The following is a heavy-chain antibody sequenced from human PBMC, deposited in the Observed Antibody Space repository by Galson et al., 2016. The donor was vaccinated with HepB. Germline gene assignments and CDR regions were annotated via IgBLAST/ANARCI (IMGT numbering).Heavy chain of an antibody. D-gene: IGHD3-10*01. Sequence: SVKVSCKASGGTFSSYAFIWVRQAPGQGLEWMGGIIPIFGTESYAQKFRGRVMITADELTRTAYMELSSLRSEDTAIYYCARDGSGSFPRGYGMDVWGQGPTVTVSS. V-gene: IGHV1-69*13. CDR3: ARDGSGSFPRGYGMDV. CDR1: GGTFSSYA. J-gene: IGHJ6*02. CDR2: IIPIFGTE.